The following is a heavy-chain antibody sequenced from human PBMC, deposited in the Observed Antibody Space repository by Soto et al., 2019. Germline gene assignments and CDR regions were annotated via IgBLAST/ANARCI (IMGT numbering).Heavy chain of an antibody. J-gene: IGHJ6*02. CDR1: GFTFSSYG. CDR3: AKDTDYRAVAGTDHYYGMDV. CDR2: ISYDGSNK. V-gene: IGHV3-30*18. Sequence: GGSLRLSCAASGFTFSSYGMHWVRQAPGKGLEWVAVISYDGSNKYYADSVKGRFTISRDNSKNTLYLQMNSLRAEDTAVYYCAKDTDYRAVAGTDHYYGMDVWGQGTTVTVSS. D-gene: IGHD6-19*01.